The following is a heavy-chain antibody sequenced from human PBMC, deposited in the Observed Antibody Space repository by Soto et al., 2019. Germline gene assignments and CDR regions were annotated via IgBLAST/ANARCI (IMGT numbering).Heavy chain of an antibody. V-gene: IGHV3-64*01. CDR1: GFTFSSYD. CDR2: ISSNGGTT. D-gene: IGHD1-7*01. J-gene: IGHJ4*02. Sequence: EVQLAESGGGMVQPGGSLRLSGVASGFTFSSYDMHWVRQAPGKGLEYVSSISSNGGTTYYGNSVKGRFTISRDNSKNPLYLQMGSLRAEDMAVYYCVRRVSGNYDYWGQGTLVTVSS. CDR3: VRRVSGNYDY.